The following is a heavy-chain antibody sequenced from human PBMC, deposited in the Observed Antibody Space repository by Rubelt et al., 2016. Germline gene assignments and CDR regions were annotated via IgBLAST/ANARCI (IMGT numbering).Heavy chain of an antibody. D-gene: IGHD2-15*01. CDR2: FDPEDGET. CDR3: ATASPYCSGGSCY. V-gene: IGHV1-24*01. J-gene: IGHJ4*02. CDR1: GYTLTELS. Sequence: QVQLVQSGAEVKKPGASVKVSCKVSGYTLTELSMHWVRQAPGKGLEWMGGFDPEDGETIYATKFQGRVTMTEETSTDTAYMELSSLRSEDTAVYYCATASPYCSGGSCYWGQGTLVTVSS.